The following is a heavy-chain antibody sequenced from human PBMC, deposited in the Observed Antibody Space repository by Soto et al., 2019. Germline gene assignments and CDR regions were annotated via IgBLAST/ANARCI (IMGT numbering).Heavy chain of an antibody. Sequence: PGGSLRLSCTASGFTYGGYAMSWVRQSPGKGLEWVGFIRSKAYGGTTEYAASVTGRFTISRDDSKSVACLQMNSLKTEDPAVYYCTRGRDIVVVVAATMDYWGQGTLVTVSS. D-gene: IGHD2-15*01. CDR3: TRGRDIVVVVAATMDY. CDR1: GFTYGGYA. CDR2: IRSKAYGGTT. V-gene: IGHV3-49*04. J-gene: IGHJ4*02.